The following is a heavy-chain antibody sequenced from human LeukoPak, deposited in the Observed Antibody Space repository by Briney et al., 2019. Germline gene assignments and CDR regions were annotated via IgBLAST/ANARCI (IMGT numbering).Heavy chain of an antibody. J-gene: IGHJ4*02. D-gene: IGHD4-17*01. Sequence: SETLSLTCAVAGPSVTSYYWGWIRQSPANGLEWIGEIHHSGYTNNNPSLKGRVTMSIDTSNDRFSLRLSSVTAADTAVYFCARMPTGHDYWGQGIQVTVSS. CDR3: ARMPTGHDY. CDR1: GPSVTSYY. CDR2: IHHSGYT. V-gene: IGHV4-34*01.